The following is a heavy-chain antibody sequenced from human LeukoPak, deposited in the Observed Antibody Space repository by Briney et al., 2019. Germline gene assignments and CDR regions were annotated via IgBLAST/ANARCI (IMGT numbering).Heavy chain of an antibody. J-gene: IGHJ4*02. Sequence: GGSLRLSCVASGFTFSSYGMHWVRQAPGKGLEWVAVISYDGSNKYYADSVKGRFTISRDNSKNTLYLQMNSLRAEDTAVYYCARDSLSAARRGYYFDYWGQGTLVTVSS. CDR3: ARDSLSAARRGYYFDY. D-gene: IGHD6-6*01. CDR2: ISYDGSNK. CDR1: GFTFSSYG. V-gene: IGHV3-30*03.